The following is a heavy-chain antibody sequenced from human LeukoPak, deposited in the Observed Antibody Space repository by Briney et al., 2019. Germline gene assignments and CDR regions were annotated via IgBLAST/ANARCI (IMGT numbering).Heavy chain of an antibody. D-gene: IGHD6-19*01. V-gene: IGHV3-7*01. CDR1: GFTFSSYW. CDR2: IKQDGSEK. CDR3: AREGGRTVAGTFDN. J-gene: IGHJ4*02. Sequence: GGSLRLSCAASGFTFSSYWMSWVRQAPGKGLEWVANIKQDGSEKYYADSVKGRFTISRDNSKNTLYMEVNSLRAEDTAVYYCAREGGRTVAGTFDNWGQGTLVTVSS.